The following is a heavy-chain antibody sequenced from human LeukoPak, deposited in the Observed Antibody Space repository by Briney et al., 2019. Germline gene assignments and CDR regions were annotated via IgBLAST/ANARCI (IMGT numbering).Heavy chain of an antibody. CDR1: GFTFSSYS. CDR2: ISSSSSYI. V-gene: IGHV3-21*01. CDR3: ASHSGYDILKRDY. D-gene: IGHD5-12*01. Sequence: GGSLRLSCAASGFTFSSYSMNWVRQAPGKGLEWVSSISSSSSYIYYADSVKGRFTISRDNAKNSLYLQMNSLRAEDTAVYYCASHSGYDILKRDYWGQGTLVTVSS. J-gene: IGHJ4*02.